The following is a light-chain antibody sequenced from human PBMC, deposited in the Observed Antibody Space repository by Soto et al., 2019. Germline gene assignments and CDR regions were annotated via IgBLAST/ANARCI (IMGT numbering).Light chain of an antibody. Sequence: QSALTQPRSVSGSPGQSVTISCAGTSNDVGGYNFVSWYQQPPGKAPKLMIYDVTKRPSGVPDRFSGSKSGDTASLTISGRPDEDAADYYCCSYAGLYTVVFGGGTKLTVL. CDR1: SNDVGGYNF. CDR2: DVT. J-gene: IGLJ2*01. V-gene: IGLV2-11*01. CDR3: CSYAGLYTVV.